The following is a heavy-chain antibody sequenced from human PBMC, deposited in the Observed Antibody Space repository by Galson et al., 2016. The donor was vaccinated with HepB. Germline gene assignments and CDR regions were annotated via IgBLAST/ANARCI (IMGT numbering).Heavy chain of an antibody. CDR2: VYYGGSN. Sequence: ETLSLTCAVSGGSLSSSDYYGGWIRQPPGKGLEWIGSVYYGGSNHYSPSLKSRVTISLDTSKNQLSLNLSSVTAADTAVYYCVRQRRYYDFWSGSYMSDAMDVWGQGTTVTVSS. V-gene: IGHV4-39*01. CDR1: GGSLSSSDYY. D-gene: IGHD3-3*01. J-gene: IGHJ6*02. CDR3: VRQRRYYDFWSGSYMSDAMDV.